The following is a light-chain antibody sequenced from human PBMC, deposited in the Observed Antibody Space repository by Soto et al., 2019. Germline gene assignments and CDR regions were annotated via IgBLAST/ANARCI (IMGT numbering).Light chain of an antibody. CDR3: QQYGSSPLIT. V-gene: IGKV3-20*01. J-gene: IGKJ3*01. CDR2: AAT. CDR1: QSISSSY. Sequence: EIVLSQSPGTLSLSPGERATLSCRASQSISSSYLAWYQQKPGQAPRLLLYAATSRATGVPDRFSGSGAGTDFTLTISRVEPEDFAVYYCQQYGSSPLITFGPGTKVDIK.